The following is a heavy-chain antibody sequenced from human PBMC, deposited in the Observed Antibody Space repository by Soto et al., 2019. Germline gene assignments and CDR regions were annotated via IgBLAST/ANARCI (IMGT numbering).Heavy chain of an antibody. V-gene: IGHV3-30*18. Sequence: GSLRLSCAASGFTFSSYGMHWVRQAPGKGLEWAAVISYDGSNKYYADSVRGRFTISRYNSKNTLYLQMNSLRAEDTAVYYCAKDTYTRPRAVAGTVDYWGQGTLVTVSS. D-gene: IGHD6-19*01. CDR3: AKDTYTRPRAVAGTVDY. CDR2: ISYDGSNK. CDR1: GFTFSSYG. J-gene: IGHJ4*02.